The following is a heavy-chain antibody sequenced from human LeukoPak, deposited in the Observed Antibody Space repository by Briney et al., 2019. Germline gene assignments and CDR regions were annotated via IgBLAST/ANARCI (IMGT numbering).Heavy chain of an antibody. CDR2: INPSGGTT. CDR3: ARVPTRKVNTPPYFGD. CDR1: GYTFTSCD. J-gene: IGHJ4*02. V-gene: IGHV1-46*01. Sequence: ASVKVSCKASGYTFTSCDMHWVRLAPGQGREWMGIINPSGGTTNYAQKFQGRVTMTRDMSTSTVYMELSSLRSEDTAVYYCARVPTRKVNTPPYFGDWGQGTLVTVSS. D-gene: IGHD2-15*01.